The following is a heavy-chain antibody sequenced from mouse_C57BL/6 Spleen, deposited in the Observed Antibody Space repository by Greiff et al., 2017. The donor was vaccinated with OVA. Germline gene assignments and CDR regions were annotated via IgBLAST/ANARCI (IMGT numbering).Heavy chain of an antibody. CDR1: GFNIKDYY. V-gene: IGHV14-2*01. J-gene: IGHJ4*01. CDR2: IDPEDGET. D-gene: IGHD3-2*02. Sequence: VHVKQSGAELVKPGASVKLSCTASGFNIKDYYMHWVKQRTEQGLEWIGRIDPEDGETKYAPKFQGKATITADTSSNTAYLQLSSLTSEDTAVYYCARWAAQAAYAMDYWGQGTSVTVSS. CDR3: ARWAAQAAYAMDY.